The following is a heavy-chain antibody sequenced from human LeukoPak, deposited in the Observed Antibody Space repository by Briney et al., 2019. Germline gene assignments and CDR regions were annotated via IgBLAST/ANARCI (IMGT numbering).Heavy chain of an antibody. CDR3: ARSLVDSFHI. D-gene: IGHD1-26*01. J-gene: IGHJ3*02. Sequence: SETLSLPCVVYGGSFNGYYWSWIRQPPGKGLEWIGEINHSGSTNYNPSLKSRVTISVDTCKNQFSLKLSSVTAADTAVYYCARSLVDSFHISGAGTMVTVSS. V-gene: IGHV4-34*01. CDR1: GGSFNGYY. CDR2: INHSGST.